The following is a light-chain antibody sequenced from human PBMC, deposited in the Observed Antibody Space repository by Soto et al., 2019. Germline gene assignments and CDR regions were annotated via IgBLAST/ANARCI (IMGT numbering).Light chain of an antibody. CDR1: QSVFYSSDNKNY. CDR3: QQYYSTPYT. CDR2: WAS. Sequence: DIVMTQSPDSLAVSLGERATIYCTSSQSVFYSSDNKNYLTWYQQKPGQPPKLLIYWASTRESGVPDRFSGSGSVTDFTLTISSLQAEDVAVYYCQQYYSTPYTFGQGTKLEIK. J-gene: IGKJ2*01. V-gene: IGKV4-1*01.